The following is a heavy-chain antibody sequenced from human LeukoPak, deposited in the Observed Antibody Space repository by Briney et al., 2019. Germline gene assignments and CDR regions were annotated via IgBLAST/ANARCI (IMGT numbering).Heavy chain of an antibody. Sequence: GGSLRLSCAASGFTFSSYSMNWVRQAPGKGLEWVSSISSSSSYIYYADSVKGRFTISRGNSKNTLYLQMNSLRAEDTAVYYCAKATFYDRDAFDIWGQGTMVTVSS. D-gene: IGHD2/OR15-2a*01. CDR3: AKATFYDRDAFDI. CDR2: ISSSSSYI. V-gene: IGHV3-21*04. J-gene: IGHJ3*02. CDR1: GFTFSSYS.